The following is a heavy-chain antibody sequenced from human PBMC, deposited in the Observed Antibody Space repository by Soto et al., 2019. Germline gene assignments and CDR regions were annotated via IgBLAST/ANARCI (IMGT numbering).Heavy chain of an antibody. J-gene: IGHJ4*02. V-gene: IGHV3-30*18. CDR1: GFTFSSYG. D-gene: IGHD6-19*01. Sequence: PGGSLRLSCAASGFTFSSYGMHWVRQAPGKGLEWVAVISYDGSNKYYADSVKGRFTISRDNSKNTLYLQMNSLRAEDTAVYYCAKGWRSGWYFDATDYWGQGTLVTVSS. CDR2: ISYDGSNK. CDR3: AKGWRSGWYFDATDY.